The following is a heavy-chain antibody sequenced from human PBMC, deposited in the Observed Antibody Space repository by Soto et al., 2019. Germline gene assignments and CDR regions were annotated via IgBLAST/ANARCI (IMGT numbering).Heavy chain of an antibody. CDR3: ARDQDSSGWYGAYYYGMDV. Sequence: EVQLVESGGGLVKPGGSLRVSCAASGFTFSSYSMNWVRQAPGKGLEWVSSITSSSRNIYYADSVKGRFTISRDNAKNARDLQMNSLRAEDTAVYYCARDQDSSGWYGAYYYGMDVWGQGTTVTVSS. CDR2: ITSSSRNI. V-gene: IGHV3-21*01. D-gene: IGHD6-19*01. J-gene: IGHJ6*02. CDR1: GFTFSSYS.